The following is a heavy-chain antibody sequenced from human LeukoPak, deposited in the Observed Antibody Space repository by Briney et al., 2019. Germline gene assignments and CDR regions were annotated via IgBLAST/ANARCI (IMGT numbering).Heavy chain of an antibody. J-gene: IGHJ3*02. CDR1: GDSISSYY. Sequence: SETLSLTCTVSGDSISSYYWSWIRQPPGKGLEWIGFIYSSGSTNYSPSLRSRVTMSVDMSKNQFSLKLRSVTAADTAVYYCARQGAVDIWGQGTMVIVSS. V-gene: IGHV4-4*09. CDR3: ARQGAVDI. CDR2: IYSSGST.